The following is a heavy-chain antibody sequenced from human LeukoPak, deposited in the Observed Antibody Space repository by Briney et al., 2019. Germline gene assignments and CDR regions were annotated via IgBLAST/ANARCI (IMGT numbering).Heavy chain of an antibody. CDR1: GYTFTSSS. J-gene: IGHJ4*02. V-gene: IGHV1-18*01. CDR3: ARDRGRSSSSWLKYYFDY. Sequence: ASVKVSCKAAGYTFTSSSISWVRQAPGQGLEWMGWISTYNGNTNYAHKLQGRVTMTTDTSTTTAYMELRSMRYDETAVSYCARDRGRSSSSWLKYYFDYWGQRTLVTVSS. CDR2: ISTYNGNT. D-gene: IGHD6-13*01.